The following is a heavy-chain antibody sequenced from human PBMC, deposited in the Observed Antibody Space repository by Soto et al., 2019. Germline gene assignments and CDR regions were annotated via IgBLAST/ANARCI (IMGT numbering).Heavy chain of an antibody. CDR2: IDNSGSPV. D-gene: IGHD3-10*01. V-gene: IGHV3-48*03. J-gene: IGHJ4*02. CDR3: ARERYYGSGGDFDY. CDR1: GFTFSGYE. Sequence: GGSLRLSCAASGFTFSGYEMNWVRQAPGKGLEWISYIDNSGSPVYYADSVKGRFTISRDNAKNSLFLQMSSLSAEDTAVYYCARERYYGSGGDFDYWGQGTLVTVSS.